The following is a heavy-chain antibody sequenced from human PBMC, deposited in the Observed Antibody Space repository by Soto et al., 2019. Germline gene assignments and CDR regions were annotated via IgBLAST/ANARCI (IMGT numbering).Heavy chain of an antibody. Sequence: QLQLQESGPGLVKPSETLSLTCTVSGGSLINSSFYWGWIRQPPGKGLEWIGTIYYSRDTYYTPSLKSRVTISADTSKNQFSLNLSSVTAADTPVYYCARLGSYDISGYRPNWFDHWGQGTLVTVSP. J-gene: IGHJ5*02. D-gene: IGHD3-22*01. CDR3: ARLGSYDISGYRPNWFDH. V-gene: IGHV4-39*01. CDR1: GGSLINSSFY. CDR2: IYYSRDT.